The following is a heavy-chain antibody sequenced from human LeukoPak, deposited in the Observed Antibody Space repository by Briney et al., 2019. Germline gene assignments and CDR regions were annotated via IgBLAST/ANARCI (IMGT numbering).Heavy chain of an antibody. D-gene: IGHD2-15*01. J-gene: IGHJ2*01. CDR1: GFTFSSYA. Sequence: PGGSLRLSCAASGFTFSSYAMSWVRQAPGKGLEGVSAISGSGANTYFADSVKGRFTISRDNSKNTLYLQMNSLRAEDTAVYYCAKVRNSNTQYFDLWGRGSLVTLSS. V-gene: IGHV3-23*01. CDR2: ISGSGANT. CDR3: AKVRNSNTQYFDL.